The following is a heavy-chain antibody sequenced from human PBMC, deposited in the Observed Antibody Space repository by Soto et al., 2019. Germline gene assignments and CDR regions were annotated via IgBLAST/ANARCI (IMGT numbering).Heavy chain of an antibody. Sequence: PXETLSLTCAVSGGSISSGGYSWSWIRQPPGKGLEWIGYIYHSGSTYYNPSLKSRVTISVDRSKNQFSLKLSSVTAADTAVYYCARAMITMIDNWFDPWGQGTLVTVSS. D-gene: IGHD3-22*01. V-gene: IGHV4-30-2*01. J-gene: IGHJ5*02. CDR1: GGSISSGGYS. CDR2: IYHSGST. CDR3: ARAMITMIDNWFDP.